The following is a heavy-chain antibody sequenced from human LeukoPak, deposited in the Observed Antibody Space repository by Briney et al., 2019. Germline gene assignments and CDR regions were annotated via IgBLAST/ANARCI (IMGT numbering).Heavy chain of an antibody. CDR1: GFTFGEYW. CDR2: IITDGSRT. Sequence: GGSLRLSCAASGFTFGEYWMRWVRQAPGKGLVWLSRIITDGSRTTYADSVKGRFTVSRDNAKNTQYLQMNSLRAEDTAVYYCARARGGAFDIWGQGTMVIVSS. CDR3: ARARGGAFDI. V-gene: IGHV3-74*03. D-gene: IGHD3-16*01. J-gene: IGHJ3*02.